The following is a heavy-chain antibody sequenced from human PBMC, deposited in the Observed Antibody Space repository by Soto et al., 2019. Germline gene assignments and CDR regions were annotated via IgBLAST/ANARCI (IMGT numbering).Heavy chain of an antibody. V-gene: IGHV3-15*07. CDR2: IKSRGDGGTA. Sequence: PGGSLRLSCAVSSFSFRNTWINWVRQAPGKGLEWVGRIKSRGDGGTADFAAPVKGRFTISRDDSKNMVYLQMNSLETEDTAVYYCATDYYYTFEYWGQGSLVTVSS. CDR1: SFSFRNTW. CDR3: ATDYYYTFEY. J-gene: IGHJ4*02. D-gene: IGHD3-22*01.